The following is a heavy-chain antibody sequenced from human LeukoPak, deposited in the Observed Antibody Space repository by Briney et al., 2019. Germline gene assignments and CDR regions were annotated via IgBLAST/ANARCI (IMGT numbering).Heavy chain of an antibody. CDR3: AGGPQLRYFDWLFRNWFDP. D-gene: IGHD3-9*01. J-gene: IGHJ5*02. CDR1: GYTFTSYD. Sequence: ASVKVSCKASGYTFTSYDINWVRQATGQGLEWMGWMNPNSGNTGYAQKFQGRVTMTRNTSISTAYMELSSLRSEDTAVYYCAGGPQLRYFDWLFRNWFDPWGQGTLVTVSS. CDR2: MNPNSGNT. V-gene: IGHV1-8*01.